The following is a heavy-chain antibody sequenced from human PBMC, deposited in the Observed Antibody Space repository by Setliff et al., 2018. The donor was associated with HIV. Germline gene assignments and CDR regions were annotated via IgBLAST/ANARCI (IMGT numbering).Heavy chain of an antibody. D-gene: IGHD5-18*01. CDR1: GGSISDSNHY. J-gene: IGHJ3*02. V-gene: IGHV4-39*01. CDR3: AGRGRTALDAFDI. Sequence: SETLSLTCTVSGGSISDSNHYWGWIRQPPGKGLEWIASIYYTGSTYYNPSLKSRVTISIDTSKNQFSLKLSSVTAADTAVYWCAGRGRTALDAFDIWGQGTMVTVSS. CDR2: IYYTGST.